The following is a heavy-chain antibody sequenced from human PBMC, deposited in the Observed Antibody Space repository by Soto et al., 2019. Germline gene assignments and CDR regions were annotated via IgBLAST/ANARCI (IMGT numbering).Heavy chain of an antibody. V-gene: IGHV4-38-2*01. CDR3: ARGAATVTPGWFDP. J-gene: IGHJ5*02. CDR1: CYSIISGYY. Sequence: PSETLSLTCAVSCYSIISGYYWGWIRQTPGKGLEWIASIYHSGSTYYNPSLKSRVTISVDTSKNQFSLKLTSVTAADTAVYYCARGAATVTPGWFDPWGQGIMVTVSS. CDR2: IYHSGST. D-gene: IGHD4-17*01.